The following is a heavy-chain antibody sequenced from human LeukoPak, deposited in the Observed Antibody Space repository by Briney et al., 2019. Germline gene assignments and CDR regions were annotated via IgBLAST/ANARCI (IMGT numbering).Heavy chain of an antibody. Sequence: GESLKIPCKGSGYSFTSYWIGWVRQVPGKGLEWMGIIYPGDSDTRYSPSFQGQVTISADKSISTAYLQWSSLKASDTAMYYCARLFSQYYYGSGSLDYWGQGTLVTVSS. CDR3: ARLFSQYYYGSGSLDY. CDR1: GYSFTSYW. J-gene: IGHJ4*02. V-gene: IGHV5-51*01. D-gene: IGHD3-10*01. CDR2: IYPGDSDT.